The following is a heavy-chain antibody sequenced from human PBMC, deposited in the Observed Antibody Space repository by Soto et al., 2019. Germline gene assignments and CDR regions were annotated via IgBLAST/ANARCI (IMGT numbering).Heavy chain of an antibody. V-gene: IGHV3-11*01. J-gene: IGHJ6*02. Sequence: PGGSLRLSCAASGFTFSDYYMSWIRQAPGKGLEWVSYISSSGSTIYYADSVKGRFTISRDNAKNSLYLQMNSLRAEDTAVYYCARGDGSGSYYNVPHYGRDVWGQGPTVTVSS. CDR1: GFTFSDYY. CDR2: ISSSGSTI. D-gene: IGHD3-10*01. CDR3: ARGDGSGSYYNVPHYGRDV.